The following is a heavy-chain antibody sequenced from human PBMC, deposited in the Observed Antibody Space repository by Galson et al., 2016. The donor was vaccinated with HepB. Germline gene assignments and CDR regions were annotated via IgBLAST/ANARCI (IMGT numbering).Heavy chain of an antibody. CDR2: ISWDGSRP. D-gene: IGHD2-15*01. CDR3: AKDICSGGSCYWGFDY. V-gene: IGHV3-43D*03. J-gene: IGHJ4*02. Sequence: SLRLSCAASGFTFDDYAIHWVRQAPGKGLEWVSLISWDGSRPYYADSVKGRFTISRDNSKNSLYLQMNSLRAEDTALYYCAKDICSGGSCYWGFDYWGQGTLVTVSS. CDR1: GFTFDDYA.